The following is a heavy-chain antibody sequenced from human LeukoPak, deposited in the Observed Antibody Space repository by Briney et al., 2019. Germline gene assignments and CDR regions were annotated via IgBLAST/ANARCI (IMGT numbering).Heavy chain of an antibody. CDR3: AREAGIAVSGAFYYYMDV. CDR2: IYTTGST. CDR1: GASVSRGTFY. J-gene: IGHJ6*03. Sequence: PSQTLSLTCTASGASVSRGTFYWSWIRQPAGKGLEWIGRIYTTGSTNYNPSLSNRIAISVDTSNNHFSLKLSSVTAADTAVYFCAREAGIAVSGAFYYYMDVWGEGTTVTVSS. V-gene: IGHV4-61*02. D-gene: IGHD6-19*01.